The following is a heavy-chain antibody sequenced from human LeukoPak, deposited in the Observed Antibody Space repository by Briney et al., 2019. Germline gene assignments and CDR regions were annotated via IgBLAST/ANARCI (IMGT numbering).Heavy chain of an antibody. CDR1: GFTFRNYA. J-gene: IGHJ4*02. Sequence: GRSLRLSCVTSGFTFRNYAMHWIRQTPGKGLEWVAVIFYDGTIQYYADSVKGRFTISRDNSKNTLYLQMSSLRTEDTSLYYCARDPRGPTGYDSPSRDTFDYWGQGTLVTVSS. CDR3: ARDPRGPTGYDSPSRDTFDY. D-gene: IGHD3-22*01. CDR2: IFYDGTIQ. V-gene: IGHV3-30*04.